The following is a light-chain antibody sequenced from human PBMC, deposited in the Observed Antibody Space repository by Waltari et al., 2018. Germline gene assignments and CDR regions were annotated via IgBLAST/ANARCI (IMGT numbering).Light chain of an antibody. CDR3: QQYGSFT. CDR1: QSVPHNY. Sequence: IVLTQSPGTLSLSPGERANLSCRASQSVPHNYLAWYQHKPGQAPRLLIYGASRRATGTPDRISGSGSGTDFTLTISRLESEDSAVYFCQQYGSFTFGGGTKVEIK. V-gene: IGKV3-20*01. J-gene: IGKJ4*01. CDR2: GAS.